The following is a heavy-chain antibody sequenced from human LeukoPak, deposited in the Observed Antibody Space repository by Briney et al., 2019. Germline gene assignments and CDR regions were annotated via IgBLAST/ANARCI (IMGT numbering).Heavy chain of an antibody. CDR1: VGSISSGNW. V-gene: IGHV4-4*02. CDR2: IYHNGTH. CDR3: ATGPILRGEGGEHYKYGRVL. J-gene: IGHJ6*01. D-gene: IGHD2-2*02. Sequence: SETLSLTCADSVGSISSGNWWAWVRQSPGKGLEWIGEIYHNGTHNYNPSPTSPVTTFAETSKNHFSLKLTSVPAAATAVFYCATGPILRGEGGEHYKYGRVLWGQGTSVSVS.